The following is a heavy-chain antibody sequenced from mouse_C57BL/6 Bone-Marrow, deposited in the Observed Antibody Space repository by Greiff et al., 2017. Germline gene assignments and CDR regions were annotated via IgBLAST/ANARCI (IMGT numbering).Heavy chain of an antibody. CDR1: GYTFTSYW. CDR2: IDPSDSET. Sequence: QVQLQQPGAELVRPGSSVKLSCKASGYTFTSYWMHWVKQRPIQGLEWIGNIDPSDSETHYNQKFKDKATLTVNNSSSTAYMQLSSLTSEDSAVYYCARSGGGTYGYWGQGTTLTVSS. D-gene: IGHD1-1*01. V-gene: IGHV1-52*01. J-gene: IGHJ2*01. CDR3: ARSGGGTYGY.